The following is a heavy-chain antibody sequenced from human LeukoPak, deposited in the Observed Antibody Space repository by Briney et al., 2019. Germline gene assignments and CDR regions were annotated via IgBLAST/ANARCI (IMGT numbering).Heavy chain of an antibody. CDR3: AINYGDHPPDS. CDR2: IYTSGST. V-gene: IGHV4-61*02. J-gene: IGHJ4*02. CDR1: GGSISSGSYY. D-gene: IGHD4-17*01. Sequence: PSQTLSLTCTVSGGSISSGSYYWSWIRQPAGKGLEWIGRIYTSGSTNYNPSLKSRVTISVDTSKNQFSLMLSSVTAADTAVYYCAINYGDHPPDSWGQGTLVTVSS.